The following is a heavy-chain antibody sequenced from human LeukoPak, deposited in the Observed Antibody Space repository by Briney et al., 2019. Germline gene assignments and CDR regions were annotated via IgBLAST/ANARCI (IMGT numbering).Heavy chain of an antibody. V-gene: IGHV1-2*02. J-gene: IGHJ4*02. CDR2: INPNSGGT. D-gene: IGHD6-19*01. Sequence: ASVKVSCKASGYTFTGYYMHWVRQAPGQGLEWMGWINPNSGGTNYAQKFQGRVTMTRDTSISTAYMELSSLRSEDTAVYYCAREDFYSSGWYAKPLPYFDYWGQGTLVTVSS. CDR3: AREDFYSSGWYAKPLPYFDY. CDR1: GYTFTGYY.